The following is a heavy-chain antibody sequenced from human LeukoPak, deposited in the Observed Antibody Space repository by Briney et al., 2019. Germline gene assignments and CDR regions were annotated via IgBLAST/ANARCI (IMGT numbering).Heavy chain of an antibody. Sequence: GRSLRLSCAASGFTFSSYWMNWVRQAPGKGLEWVANIKQDGSEKYYVDSVKGRFTISRDNAKNSLYLQMNSLRAEDTAVYYCARGTTVSSSLLYWGQGTLVTVSS. CDR1: GFTFSSYW. CDR3: ARGTTVSSSLLY. J-gene: IGHJ4*02. D-gene: IGHD6-6*01. CDR2: IKQDGSEK. V-gene: IGHV3-7*01.